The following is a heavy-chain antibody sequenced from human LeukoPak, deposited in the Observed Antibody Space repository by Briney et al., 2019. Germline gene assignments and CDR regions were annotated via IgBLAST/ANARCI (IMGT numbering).Heavy chain of an antibody. CDR2: ISYDGSDK. CDR1: RFTFSNYV. Sequence: GGSLRLSCAASRFTFSNYVMHWVRQAPGKGLEWVAVISYDGSDKYYADSVKGRFTISRDNSKNTLYLQMNSLRAEDTAVYYCAKDPRRYSRTGGYFDYWGQGTLVTVST. V-gene: IGHV3-30*18. D-gene: IGHD6-13*01. CDR3: AKDPRRYSRTGGYFDY. J-gene: IGHJ4*02.